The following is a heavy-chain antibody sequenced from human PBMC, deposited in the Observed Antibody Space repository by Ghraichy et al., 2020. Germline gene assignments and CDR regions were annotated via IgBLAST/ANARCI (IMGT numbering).Heavy chain of an antibody. CDR1: GFTFSSYS. CDR2: ISSSSSYI. V-gene: IGHV3-21*01. Sequence: GGSLRLSCAASGFTFSSYSMNWVRQAPGKGLEWVSSISSSSSYIYYADSVKGRFTISRDNAKNSLYLQMNSLRAEDTAVYYCARDFRTGVGHYGSGSYYNDAYYFDYWGQGTLVTVSS. J-gene: IGHJ4*02. CDR3: ARDFRTGVGHYGSGSYYNDAYYFDY. D-gene: IGHD3-10*01.